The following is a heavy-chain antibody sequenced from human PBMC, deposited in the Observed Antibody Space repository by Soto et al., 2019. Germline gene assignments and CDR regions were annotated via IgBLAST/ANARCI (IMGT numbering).Heavy chain of an antibody. D-gene: IGHD6-13*01. CDR2: INPNSGGT. Sequence: ASVKVSCKASGYTFTGYYMHWVRQAPGQGLEWMGWINPNSGGTNYAQKFQGRVTMTKNTLYLQMNSLRAEDTAVYYCARDLEQQLAYYYFDYWGQGTLVTVSS. CDR3: ARDLEQQLAYYYFDY. CDR1: GYTFTGYY. V-gene: IGHV1-2*02. J-gene: IGHJ4*02.